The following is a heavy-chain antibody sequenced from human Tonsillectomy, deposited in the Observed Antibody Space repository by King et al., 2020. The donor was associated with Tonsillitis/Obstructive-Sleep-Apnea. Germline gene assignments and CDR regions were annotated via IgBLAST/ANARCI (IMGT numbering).Heavy chain of an antibody. CDR2: IYYSGST. CDR1: GGSISSHF. Sequence: QLQESGPGLVKPSETLSLTCTVSGGSISSHFWSWIRQPPGKGLEYIGYIYYSGSTNCNPSLKSPVSISIDTSKNQFSLKLRSVTAADTGVYYCARGKGDVWGKGTTVTVSS. V-gene: IGHV4-59*11. CDR3: ARGKGDV. J-gene: IGHJ6*04.